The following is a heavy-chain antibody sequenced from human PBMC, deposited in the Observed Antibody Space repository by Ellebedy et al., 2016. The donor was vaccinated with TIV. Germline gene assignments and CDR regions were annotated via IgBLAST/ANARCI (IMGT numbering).Heavy chain of an antibody. D-gene: IGHD6-13*01. Sequence: GESLKISXEASGFTFRRFAMHWVRQAPGKRVEWVAVVSADGSRRYYADSVKGRFTISRDNSKNTLFVQMNSLTAEDTAVYYCAKPSDPNPGYSASWATYFDYWGQGTLVTVSS. CDR1: GFTFRRFA. CDR2: VSADGSRR. V-gene: IGHV3-30*18. J-gene: IGHJ4*02. CDR3: AKPSDPNPGYSASWATYFDY.